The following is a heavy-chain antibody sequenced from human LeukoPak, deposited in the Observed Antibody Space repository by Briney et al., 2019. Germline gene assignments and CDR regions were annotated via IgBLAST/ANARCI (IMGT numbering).Heavy chain of an antibody. V-gene: IGHV4-4*07. D-gene: IGHD3-22*01. CDR2: IYTSGST. J-gene: IGHJ5*02. CDR1: GGSISSYY. Sequence: PSETLSLTCTVSGGSISSYYWSWIRQPAGKGLEWIGRIYTSGSTNYNPSLKSRVTMSVDTSKNQFSLKLSSVTAADTAVYYCARDTYYYDSSGYSPNWFDPWGQGTLVTVSS. CDR3: ARDTYYYDSSGYSPNWFDP.